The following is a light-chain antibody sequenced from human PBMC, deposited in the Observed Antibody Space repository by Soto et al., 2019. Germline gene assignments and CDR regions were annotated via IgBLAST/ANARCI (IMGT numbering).Light chain of an antibody. Sequence: QSALTQPASVSGSPGQSITISCTGTSSDVGDYDYVSWYQQYAGKAPKMMIYEVSNRPSGGSNRFSGSKSGNTASLTISGLQAEDEADYYCSSYRSSNTLLFGGGTKVTVL. J-gene: IGLJ2*01. CDR3: SSYRSSNTLL. CDR2: EVS. V-gene: IGLV2-14*01. CDR1: SSDVGDYDY.